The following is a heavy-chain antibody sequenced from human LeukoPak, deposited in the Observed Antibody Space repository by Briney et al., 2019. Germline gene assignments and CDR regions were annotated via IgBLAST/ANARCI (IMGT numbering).Heavy chain of an antibody. Sequence: GGSLRLSCAASGFTFSDYHMNWIRQAPGKGLEWVANINQDGTDKYYVDSVKGRFTFSRDNAQNSLYLQMSSLRVEDTAVYYCVTYSTGLYKGLEFWGQGTQVTVSS. J-gene: IGHJ4*02. CDR1: GFTFSDYH. CDR2: INQDGTDK. D-gene: IGHD2-8*02. V-gene: IGHV3-7*03. CDR3: VTYSTGLYKGLEF.